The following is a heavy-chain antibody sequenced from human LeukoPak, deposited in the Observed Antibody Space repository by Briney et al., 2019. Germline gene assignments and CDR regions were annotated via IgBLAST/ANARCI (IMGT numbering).Heavy chain of an antibody. V-gene: IGHV4-39*01. CDR1: GGSISSSSYY. J-gene: IGHJ3*02. Sequence: SSETLSLTCTVSGGSISSSSYYWGWIRQPPGKGLEWIGSIYYSGSTYYNPSLKSRVTISVDTSKNQFSLKLSSVTAADTAVYYCASKRAMVNAFDIWGQGTMVTVSS. D-gene: IGHD5-18*01. CDR3: ASKRAMVNAFDI. CDR2: IYYSGST.